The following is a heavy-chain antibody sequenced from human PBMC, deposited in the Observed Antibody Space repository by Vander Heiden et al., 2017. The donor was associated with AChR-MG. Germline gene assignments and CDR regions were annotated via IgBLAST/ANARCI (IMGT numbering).Heavy chain of an antibody. D-gene: IGHD3-22*01. CDR1: GYTFTSSG. CDR3: ARDHPYYDKDY. CDR2: ISADNGNT. J-gene: IGHJ4*02. Sequence: QVQLVQSGAEVKKPGASVTVSCKPSGYTFTSSGISLVRPARGQGIEWMGWISADNGNTNEAQKLQGRVTMTTDTSTSTAYMELRSLRSDDTAVYYCARDHPYYDKDYWGQGTLVTVSS. V-gene: IGHV1-18*01.